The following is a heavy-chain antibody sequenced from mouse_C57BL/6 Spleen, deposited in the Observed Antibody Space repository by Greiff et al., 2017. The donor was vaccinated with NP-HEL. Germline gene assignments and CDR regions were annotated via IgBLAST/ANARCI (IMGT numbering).Heavy chain of an antibody. J-gene: IGHJ2*01. CDR1: GFTFSDYY. CDR3: ARHGDYGSSYPYFDY. Sequence: EVMLVESGGGLVQPGGSLKLSCAASGFTFSDYYMYWVRQTPEKRLEWVAYISNGGGSNYYPDTVKGRFTISRDNAKNTLYLQMSRLKSEDTAMYYCARHGDYGSSYPYFDYWGQGTTLTVSS. CDR2: ISNGGGSN. D-gene: IGHD1-1*01. V-gene: IGHV5-12*01.